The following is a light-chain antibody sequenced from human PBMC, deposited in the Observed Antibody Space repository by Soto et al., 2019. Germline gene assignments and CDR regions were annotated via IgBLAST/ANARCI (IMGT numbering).Light chain of an antibody. CDR1: TSNIGAAYD. V-gene: IGLV1-40*01. CDR3: QSYDLSRRKDV. CDR2: GDN. Sequence: QSVLTQPPSVSGAPGQRISISCTGSTSNIGAAYDVHWYQHLPGTAPHLLSYGDNNRSSGVPDRFACSKSGTAASLAISRLQAEDEGDYYCQSYDLSRRKDVFGRGTKVTVL. J-gene: IGLJ1*01.